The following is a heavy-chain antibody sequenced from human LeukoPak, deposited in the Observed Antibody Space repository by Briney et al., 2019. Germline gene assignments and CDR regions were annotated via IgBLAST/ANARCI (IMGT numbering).Heavy chain of an antibody. D-gene: IGHD1-7*01. V-gene: IGHV1-3*01. J-gene: IGHJ4*02. CDR3: AREGNWNYYFDY. CDR1: GGTFSSYA. CDR2: INAGNGNT. Sequence: GASVKVSCKASGGTFSSYAISWVRQAPGQRLEWMGWINAGNGNTKYSQKFQGRVTITRDTSASTAYMELSSLRSEDTAVYYCAREGNWNYYFDYWGQGTLVTVSS.